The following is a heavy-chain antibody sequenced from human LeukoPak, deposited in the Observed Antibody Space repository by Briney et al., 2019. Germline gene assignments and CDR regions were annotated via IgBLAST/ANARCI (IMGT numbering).Heavy chain of an antibody. D-gene: IGHD2-21*01. V-gene: IGHV3-74*01. CDR3: AKALFLAGGYYYGMDV. CDR1: GSTFSRYW. CDR2: INTDGSST. J-gene: IGHJ6*02. Sequence: GGSLRLSCAASGSTFSRYWMHWVRQAPGKGLVWVSRINTDGSSTSYADSVRGRFTISRDNAKNTLYLQMNSLRAEDTAVYYCAKALFLAGGYYYGMDVWGQGTTVTVSS.